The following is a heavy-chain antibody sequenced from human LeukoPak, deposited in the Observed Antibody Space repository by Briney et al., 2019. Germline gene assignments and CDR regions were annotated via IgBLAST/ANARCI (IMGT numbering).Heavy chain of an antibody. D-gene: IGHD4-17*01. CDR2: ISYDGSNK. Sequence: GGSLRLSCAASGFTFSSYAMHWVRQAPGKGLEWVAVISYDGSNKYYADSVKGRFTISRDDSKNTLYLQMNSLRAEDTAVYYCARDGMTTVTWSFYYYYYMDVWGKGTTVTVSS. CDR3: ARDGMTTVTWSFYYYYYMDV. J-gene: IGHJ6*03. V-gene: IGHV3-30*04. CDR1: GFTFSSYA.